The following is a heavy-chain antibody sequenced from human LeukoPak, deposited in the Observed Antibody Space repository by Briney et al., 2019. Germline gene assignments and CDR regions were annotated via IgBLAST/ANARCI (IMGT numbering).Heavy chain of an antibody. CDR3: ARVRPPTSMVRGPRWWFDP. J-gene: IGHJ5*02. D-gene: IGHD3-10*01. CDR1: GYTFTSYD. V-gene: IGHV1-8*01. Sequence: ASVKVSCKASGYTFTSYDINWVRQATGQGLEWMGWMNPNSGNTGYAQKFQGRVTMTRNTSISTAYMELSSLRSEDTAVYYCARVRPPTSMVRGPRWWFDPWGQGTLVTVSS. CDR2: MNPNSGNT.